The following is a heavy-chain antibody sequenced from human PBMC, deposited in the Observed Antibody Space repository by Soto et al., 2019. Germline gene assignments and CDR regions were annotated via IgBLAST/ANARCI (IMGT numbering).Heavy chain of an antibody. CDR3: AKDRHPDGLWPFDH. V-gene: IGHV3-23*01. CDR1: GFTFAPYP. Sequence: EVQLMESGGGLVQPGGSLRLSCAASGFTFAPYPMTWVRQATGKGLAWVSSIFGNGRTTFYADSVRGRFTLSKDFSKDTLYLQMNSLRVEDTATYYCAKDRHPDGLWPFDHWGRGTLITVSS. D-gene: IGHD2-8*01. J-gene: IGHJ4*01. CDR2: IFGNGRTT.